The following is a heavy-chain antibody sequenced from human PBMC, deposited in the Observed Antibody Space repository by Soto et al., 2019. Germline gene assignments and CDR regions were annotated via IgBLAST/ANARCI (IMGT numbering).Heavy chain of an antibody. J-gene: IGHJ4*02. CDR1: GYTFSTYY. D-gene: IGHD3-10*01. CDR3: AGTITVVTAPDS. Sequence: ASVKVSCKASGYTFSTYYMHWVRQAPGQGLEWMGKINPNGGSTSYAQRFQGRVTMTRDTSTSTVYMELSSLRSEDTAVYYCAGTITVVTAPDSRGEGTPVTVSP. V-gene: IGHV1-46*01. CDR2: INPNGGST.